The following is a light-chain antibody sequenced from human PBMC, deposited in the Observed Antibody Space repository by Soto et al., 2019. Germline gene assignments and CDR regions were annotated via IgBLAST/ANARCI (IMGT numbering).Light chain of an antibody. V-gene: IGKV3-15*01. CDR1: QSVSSY. J-gene: IGKJ1*01. CDR2: GAS. Sequence: EIVLTQSPGTLSLSPGERATLSCRASQSVSSYLAWYHQKPGQAPRLLIYGASTRATGIPARFSGSGSGTEFTLTINSLQSEDFAVYYCQQYNNWPRTFGQGTKVDIK. CDR3: QQYNNWPRT.